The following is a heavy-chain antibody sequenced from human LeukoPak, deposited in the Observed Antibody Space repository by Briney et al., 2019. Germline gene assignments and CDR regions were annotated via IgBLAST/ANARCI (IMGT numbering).Heavy chain of an antibody. CDR1: GYTLTELS. V-gene: IGHV1-24*01. D-gene: IGHD4-17*01. CDR2: FDPEDGET. Sequence: ASVQVSCKVSGYTLTELSMHWVRQAPGKGLEWMGGFDPEDGETIYAQKFQGRVTMTEDTSTDTAYMELSSLRSEDTVVYYCATDLAGGYGDYTTLREGFGFDYWGQGTLVTVSS. J-gene: IGHJ4*02. CDR3: ATDLAGGYGDYTTLREGFGFDY.